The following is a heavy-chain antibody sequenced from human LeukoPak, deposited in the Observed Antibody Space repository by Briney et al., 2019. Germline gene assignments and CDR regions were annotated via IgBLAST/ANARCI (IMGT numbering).Heavy chain of an antibody. Sequence: SETLSLTCAVYGGSFSGYYWSWIRQPPGKGLEWIGEINHSGSTNYNPSLKSRVTISVDTSKNQFSLKLSSVTAADTAVCYCARSGYSYGYNYYYYYMDVWGKGTTVTVSS. CDR1: GGSFSGYY. J-gene: IGHJ6*03. D-gene: IGHD5-18*01. CDR3: ARSGYSYGYNYYYYYMDV. CDR2: INHSGST. V-gene: IGHV4-34*01.